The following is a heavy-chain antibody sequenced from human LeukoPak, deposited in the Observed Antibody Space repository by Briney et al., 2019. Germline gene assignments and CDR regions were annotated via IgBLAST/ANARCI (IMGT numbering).Heavy chain of an antibody. J-gene: IGHJ5*02. V-gene: IGHV3-7*01. D-gene: IGHD2-2*01. CDR2: IKQDGSEK. CDR1: GFTFSSYW. CDR3: ARDDCSSISCYHNWFDP. Sequence: GGSLRLSCAASGFTFSSYWMSWVRQAPGKGLEWVANIKQDGSEKYYVDSVKGRFTISRDNAKNSLYLQMTSLRAEDTAVYYCARDDCSSISCYHNWFDPWGQGTLVTVSS.